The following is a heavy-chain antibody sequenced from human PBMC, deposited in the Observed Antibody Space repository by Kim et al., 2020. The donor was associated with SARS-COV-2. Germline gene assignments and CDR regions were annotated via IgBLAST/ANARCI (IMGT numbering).Heavy chain of an antibody. CDR3: ARDRDGGDYPFFDS. V-gene: IGHV3-23*01. J-gene: IGHJ4*02. Sequence: YADSVNGRFTISRDIAKSTLYLELNSLRADDTALYYCARDRDGGDYPFFDSWGQGTLVTVSS. D-gene: IGHD2-21*02.